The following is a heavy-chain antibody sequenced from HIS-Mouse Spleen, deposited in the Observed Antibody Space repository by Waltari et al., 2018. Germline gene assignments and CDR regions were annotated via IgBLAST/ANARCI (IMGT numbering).Heavy chain of an antibody. J-gene: IGHJ5*02. Sequence: QVQLVQSGAEVKKPGASVKVSCKASGYTFTGYYMHWVRQAPGQGLEWMGWINPNSGGTNDAQKFKGRVTMTRDTSIRTAYMELSRLRSDDTAVYYCARGSGRWELLLPNWFDPWGQGTLVTVSS. V-gene: IGHV1-2*02. CDR1: GYTFTGYY. D-gene: IGHD1-26*01. CDR2: INPNSGGT. CDR3: ARGSGRWELLLPNWFDP.